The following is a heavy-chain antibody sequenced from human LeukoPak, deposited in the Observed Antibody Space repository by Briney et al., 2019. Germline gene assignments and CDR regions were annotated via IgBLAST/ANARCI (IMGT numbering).Heavy chain of an antibody. D-gene: IGHD3-10*01. CDR2: INGGGGST. CDR3: AKDSAFYYIDV. V-gene: IGHV3-23*01. CDR1: GFTFSTYG. Sequence: PGGTLRLSCAASGFTFSTYGMSWVRQTLGKGLEWVSAINGGGGSTHYADSVKGRFTISRDNSKNTLYLQMNSLKGDDTAVYYCAKDSAFYYIDVWGKGTTVIISS. J-gene: IGHJ6*03.